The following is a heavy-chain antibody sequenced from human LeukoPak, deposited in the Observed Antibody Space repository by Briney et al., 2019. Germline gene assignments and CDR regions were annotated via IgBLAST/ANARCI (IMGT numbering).Heavy chain of an antibody. V-gene: IGHV3-23*01. Sequence: GGSLRLSCAASGFTFSSYAMSWVRQAPGKELEWVSLISGSSGSTFYTDSVKGRFTVSRDNSKNTLYLQMNSLRADDTAVYFCAKKGGTLLRPYYFDYWGQGTLVTVSS. D-gene: IGHD2-15*01. J-gene: IGHJ4*02. CDR3: AKKGGTLLRPYYFDY. CDR2: ISGSSGST. CDR1: GFTFSSYA.